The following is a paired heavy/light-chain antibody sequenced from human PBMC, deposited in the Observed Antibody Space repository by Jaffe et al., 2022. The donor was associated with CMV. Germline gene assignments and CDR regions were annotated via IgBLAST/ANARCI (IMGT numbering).Heavy chain of an antibody. D-gene: IGHD2-8*01. CDR2: IHGTGNYM. CDR3: ARDDGVCYIEGCYFDS. CDR1: GFTFSHYS. J-gene: IGHJ4*02. Sequence: EVQLVESGGGLVEPGGSLRLSCAASGFTFSHYSMNWVRQAPGKGLEWVSTIHGTGNYMYYADSVKDRFTISRDNAKNSLYLQLDSLRVEDTAVYYCARDDGVCYIEGCYFDSWGQGTLVTVSS. V-gene: IGHV3-21*02.
Light chain of an antibody. J-gene: IGKJ2*01. CDR3: QHYGGSPRT. V-gene: IGKV3-20*01. CDR2: GAS. Sequence: IVLMQSPGTLSLSLGERATLSCRASQGISDSFFAWYQQKPGQAPRLLIYGASRRANGTPDRFSGSGSETDFTLTISRVEPEDVALYYCQHYGGSPRTFGQGTKLEIK. CDR1: QGISDSF.